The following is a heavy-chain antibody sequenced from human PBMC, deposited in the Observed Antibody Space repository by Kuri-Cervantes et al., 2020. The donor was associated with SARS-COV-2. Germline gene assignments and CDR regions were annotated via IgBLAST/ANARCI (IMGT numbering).Heavy chain of an antibody. J-gene: IGHJ3*02. Sequence: GESLKISCAASGFTFSSYAMSWVRQAPGKGLEWVSAISGSGGSTYYADSVKGRFTISRDNSKNTLYLQMNSLRAEDTAVYYCAELGGGILAPDIWGQGTMVTVSS. CDR3: AELGGGILAPDI. CDR1: GFTFSSYA. CDR2: ISGSGGST. V-gene: IGHV3-23*01. D-gene: IGHD2-15*01.